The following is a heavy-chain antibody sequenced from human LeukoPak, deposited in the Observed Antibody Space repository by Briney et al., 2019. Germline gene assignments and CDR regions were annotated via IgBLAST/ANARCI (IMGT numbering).Heavy chain of an antibody. V-gene: IGHV3-33*01. CDR1: GFAFSSSG. Sequence: GRSLRLSCAASGFAFSSSGMHWVRQAPGKGLEWVALIWYDVSSKYYADSVKGRFAISRDNSKNTLYLQMNSLRAEDTALYYCARDYGSGSYYKGYFDYWGQGTLVTVSS. J-gene: IGHJ4*02. CDR3: ARDYGSGSYYKGYFDY. D-gene: IGHD3-10*01. CDR2: IWYDVSSK.